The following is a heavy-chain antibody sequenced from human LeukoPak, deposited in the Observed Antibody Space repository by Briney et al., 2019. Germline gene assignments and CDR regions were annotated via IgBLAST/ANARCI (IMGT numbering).Heavy chain of an antibody. Sequence: GGSLRLSCAASGFTFSSYSMNWVRQAPGKGLEWVSSISSSSSYIYYADSVRGRFTISRDNAKNSLYLQMNSLRAEDTAVYYCARDNSITPFDYWGQGTLVTVSS. J-gene: IGHJ4*02. D-gene: IGHD2-15*01. CDR1: GFTFSSYS. CDR3: ARDNSITPFDY. CDR2: ISSSSSYI. V-gene: IGHV3-21*01.